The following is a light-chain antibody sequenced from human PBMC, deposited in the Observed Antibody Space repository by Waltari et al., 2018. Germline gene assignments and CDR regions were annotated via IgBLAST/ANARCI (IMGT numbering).Light chain of an antibody. Sequence: YVLTQPPSVSVAPGKTARITCGATNIGSISVHWYQQKPGQAPVLVIYNDSDRPSGSPARFSGSNSWNTATLTISRVEAGDDADYYCQVWNSNNDHYVFGTGTKVTVL. CDR2: NDS. CDR3: QVWNSNNDHYV. CDR1: NIGSIS. J-gene: IGLJ1*01. V-gene: IGLV3-21*04.